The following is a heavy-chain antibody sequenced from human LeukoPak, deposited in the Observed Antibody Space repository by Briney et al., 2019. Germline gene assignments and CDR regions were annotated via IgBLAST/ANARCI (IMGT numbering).Heavy chain of an antibody. Sequence: ASVKVSCKASGYTFTSYGISWVRQAPGQGLEWMGWISAYNGNTNYAQKLQGRVTMTTGTSTSTAYMELRSLRSDDTAVYYCARLQQLVPDYYFDYWGQGTLVTVS. J-gene: IGHJ4*02. CDR3: ARLQQLVPDYYFDY. CDR2: ISAYNGNT. CDR1: GYTFTSYG. V-gene: IGHV1-18*01. D-gene: IGHD6-13*01.